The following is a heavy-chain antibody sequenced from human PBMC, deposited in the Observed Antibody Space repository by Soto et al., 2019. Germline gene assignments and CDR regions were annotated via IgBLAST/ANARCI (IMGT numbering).Heavy chain of an antibody. V-gene: IGHV4-34*01. CDR2: INHSGST. J-gene: IGHJ4*02. Sequence: QVQLQQWGAGLLKPSETLSLTCAVYGGSFSGYYWSWIRQPPGKGLEWIGEINHSGSTNYNPSLKSRVSISVDTSKNQFSLKLSSVTAADTAVYYCARGPYLGDFWSGYSKYYFDYWGQGTLVTVSS. D-gene: IGHD3-3*01. CDR1: GGSFSGYY. CDR3: ARGPYLGDFWSGYSKYYFDY.